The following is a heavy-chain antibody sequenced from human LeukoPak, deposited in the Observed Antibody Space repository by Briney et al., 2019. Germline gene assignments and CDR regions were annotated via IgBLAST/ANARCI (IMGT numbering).Heavy chain of an antibody. CDR1: GFTFSSYG. V-gene: IGHV3-30*03. D-gene: IGHD1-26*01. CDR3: VTIFSGSYGEDYFDY. Sequence: PGGSLRLSCAASGFTFSSYGMHWVRQAPGKGREWGTVISYDGSNKYYADSVKGRYTISRDNSKNTLYLQMNSLRAEDTAVYYCVTIFSGSYGEDYFDYWGEGTLVTVSS. CDR2: ISYDGSNK. J-gene: IGHJ4*02.